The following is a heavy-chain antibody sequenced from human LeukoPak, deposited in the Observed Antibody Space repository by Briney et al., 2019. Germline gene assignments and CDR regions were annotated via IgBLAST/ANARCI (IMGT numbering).Heavy chain of an antibody. D-gene: IGHD6-19*01. CDR3: AKGEQWLADY. V-gene: IGHV3-9*01. Sequence: GGSLRLSCAASGFTFSSYSMNWVRQAPGKGLEWVSGISWNSGSIGYADSVKGRFTISRDNAKNSLYLQMNSLRAEDTALYYCAKGEQWLADYWGQGTLVTVSS. CDR2: ISWNSGSI. CDR1: GFTFSSYS. J-gene: IGHJ4*02.